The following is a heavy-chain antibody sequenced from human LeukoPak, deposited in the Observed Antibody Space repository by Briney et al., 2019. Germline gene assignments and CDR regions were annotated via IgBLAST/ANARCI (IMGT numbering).Heavy chain of an antibody. V-gene: IGHV4-34*01. D-gene: IGHD3-22*01. J-gene: IGHJ6*03. Sequence: SETLSLTCAVYGGSFSGYYWSWIRQPPGKGLEWIGEINHSGSTNYNPSLKSRVTISVDTSKNQLSLKLSSVTAADTAVYYCSGSSGYRGYHYYYMDVWGKGTTVTISS. CDR2: INHSGST. CDR3: SGSSGYRGYHYYYMDV. CDR1: GGSFSGYY.